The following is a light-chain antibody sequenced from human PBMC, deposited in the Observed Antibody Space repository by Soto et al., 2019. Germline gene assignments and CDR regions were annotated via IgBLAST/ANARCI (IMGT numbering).Light chain of an antibody. V-gene: IGKV1-12*01. CDR1: QDISSW. Sequence: DIQMTQSPSSVSASIGDRVTITCRASQDISSWLAWYQQKPGKAPNLLIYTASNLQGGVPSKFSGSASGTDFTLTVSSLQPEDFATNYCQQARSLPLTFGGGTKVEIK. CDR3: QQARSLPLT. CDR2: TAS. J-gene: IGKJ4*01.